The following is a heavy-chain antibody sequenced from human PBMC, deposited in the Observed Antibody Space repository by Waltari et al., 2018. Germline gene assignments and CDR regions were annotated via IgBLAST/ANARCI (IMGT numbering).Heavy chain of an antibody. Sequence: QVQLQESGPGLVKPSQTLSLHCTVSGGSISSGSYYWSWIRQPAGKGLEWIGRIYTSGSTNYNPSLKSRVTISVDTSKNQFSLKLSSVTAADTAVYYCARGPGGYGGNFPFDYWGQGTLVTVSS. J-gene: IGHJ4*02. CDR3: ARGPGGYGGNFPFDY. D-gene: IGHD4-17*01. CDR1: GGSISSGSYY. CDR2: IYTSGST. V-gene: IGHV4-61*02.